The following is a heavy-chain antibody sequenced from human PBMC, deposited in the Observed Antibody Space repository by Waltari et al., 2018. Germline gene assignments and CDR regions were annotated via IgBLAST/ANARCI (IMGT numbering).Heavy chain of an antibody. Sequence: VYLVESGGGLAQPGGSLRLSCAASGFSFSEFVMNWVRQAPGNGREAVAVIWHDGTNKYYADSVKGRFTVSRDNSKNTMYLQMNSLRVEDTAVYYCAPPRQWTFDSWGQGALVTVSS. CDR3: APPRQWTFDS. CDR2: IWHDGTNK. CDR1: GFSFSEFV. D-gene: IGHD6-19*01. V-gene: IGHV3-33*08. J-gene: IGHJ4*02.